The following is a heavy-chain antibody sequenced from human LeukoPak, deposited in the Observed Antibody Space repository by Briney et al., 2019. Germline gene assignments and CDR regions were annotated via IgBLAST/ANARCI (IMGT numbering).Heavy chain of an antibody. Sequence: ASVKVSCKASGYTFTGYYMHWVRQAPGQGLEWMGWINPNSGGTNYAQKFQGRVTMTRDTSISTAYMELSRLRSDDTAVYYCARVRCSGGSCYWRNFDYWGQGTLVTVSS. J-gene: IGHJ4*02. V-gene: IGHV1-2*02. D-gene: IGHD2-15*01. CDR2: INPNSGGT. CDR1: GYTFTGYY. CDR3: ARVRCSGGSCYWRNFDY.